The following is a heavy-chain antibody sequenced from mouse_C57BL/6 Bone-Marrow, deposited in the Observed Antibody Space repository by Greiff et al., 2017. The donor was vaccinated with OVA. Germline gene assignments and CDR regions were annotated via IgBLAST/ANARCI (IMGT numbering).Heavy chain of an antibody. V-gene: IGHV2-9-1*01. CDR1: GFSLTSYA. J-gene: IGHJ1*03. CDR2: IWTGGGT. CDR3: ARNSYYGSISLRYFDV. Sequence: QVQLQESGPGLVAPSQSLSITCTVSGFSLTSYAISWVRQPPGKGLEWLGVIWTGGGTNYNSALKSRLSISKDNSKSQVFLQMNSLQTDDTARDYCARNSYYGSISLRYFDVWGTGTTVTVSS. D-gene: IGHD1-1*01.